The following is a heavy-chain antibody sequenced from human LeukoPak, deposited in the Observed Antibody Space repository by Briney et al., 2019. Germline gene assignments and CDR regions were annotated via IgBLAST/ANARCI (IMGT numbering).Heavy chain of an antibody. CDR3: AIYLWFGETPFDP. V-gene: IGHV1-2*02. CDR1: GYTFTGYY. J-gene: IGHJ5*02. Sequence: ASVKVSCKASGYTFTGYYMHWVRQAPGQGLEWMGWINPNSGGTNYAQKFQGRVTMTRVTSISTAYMELSRLRSDDTAVYYCAIYLWFGETPFDPWGQGTLVTVSS. D-gene: IGHD3-10*01. CDR2: INPNSGGT.